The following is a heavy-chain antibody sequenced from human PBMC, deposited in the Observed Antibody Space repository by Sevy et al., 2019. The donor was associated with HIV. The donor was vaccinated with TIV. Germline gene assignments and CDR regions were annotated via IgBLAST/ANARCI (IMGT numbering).Heavy chain of an antibody. CDR2: ISGTSART. J-gene: IGHJ3*02. Sequence: GGSLRLSCVGSGFTFSNYGMTWVRQAPGKGLEWVSSISGTSARTYYADSVRGRFTVSRDNSENTLYLQMNSLRAEDTAVYYCAKDPNDYCHSFDIWGQGTLVTVSS. V-gene: IGHV3-23*01. D-gene: IGHD1-1*01. CDR1: GFTFSNYG. CDR3: AKDPNDYCHSFDI.